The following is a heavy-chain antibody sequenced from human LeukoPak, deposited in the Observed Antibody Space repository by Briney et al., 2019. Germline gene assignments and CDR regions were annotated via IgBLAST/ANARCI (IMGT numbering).Heavy chain of an antibody. CDR1: GFTFTNYW. J-gene: IGHJ4*02. CDR3: ARLSAQCCIAAAGTFDY. CDR2: IYPGDSDT. D-gene: IGHD6-13*01. V-gene: IGHV5-51*01. Sequence: GESLKISCKGSGFTFTNYWIGWVRQMPGKGLEWMGIIYPGDSDTRYSPSFQGQVTISADKSISTAYLQWSSLKASDTAMYYCARLSAQCCIAAAGTFDYWGQGTLVTVSS.